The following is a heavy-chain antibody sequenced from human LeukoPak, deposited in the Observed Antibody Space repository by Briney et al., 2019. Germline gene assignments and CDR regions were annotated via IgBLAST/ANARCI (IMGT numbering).Heavy chain of an antibody. CDR2: NYYSGNT. D-gene: IGHD5-18*01. CDR3: ARWGRDTAMDPVGYYFDY. J-gene: IGHJ4*02. Sequence: SETLSLTCTVSGGSFSSSSYYWGWIRQPPGKGLEWIGSNYYSGNTYYNPSLKSRVTISVDTSKNQVSLKLSSVTAADTAIYYCARWGRDTAMDPVGYYFDYWGQGTLVTVSS. V-gene: IGHV4-39*01. CDR1: GGSFSSSSYY.